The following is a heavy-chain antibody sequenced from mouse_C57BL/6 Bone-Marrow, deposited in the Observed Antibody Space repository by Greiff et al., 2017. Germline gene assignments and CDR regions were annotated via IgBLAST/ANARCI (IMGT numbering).Heavy chain of an antibody. CDR2: ISSGGSYT. Sequence: VQLKESGGDLVKPGGSLKLSCAASGFTFSSYGMSWVRQTPDKRLEWVATISSGGSYTYYPDSVKGRFTISRDNAKNTLYLQMSSLKSEDTAMYYCASLLTGSFAYWGQGTLVTVSA. J-gene: IGHJ3*01. CDR1: GFTFSSYG. CDR3: ASLLTGSFAY. D-gene: IGHD4-1*01. V-gene: IGHV5-6*01.